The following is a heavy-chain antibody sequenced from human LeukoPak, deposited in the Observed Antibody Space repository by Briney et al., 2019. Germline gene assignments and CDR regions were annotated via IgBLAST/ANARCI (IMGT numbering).Heavy chain of an antibody. CDR1: GFTFSSYS. V-gene: IGHV3-21*01. J-gene: IGHJ3*02. Sequence: PGGSLRLSCAASGFTFSSYSMNWVRQAPGEGLEWVSSINSSGSFIYYADSVKGRFTISRDNARNSLFLQMNSLRAEDTAVYYCARDLRYCSSASCSENGAFDIWGQGTMVTVSS. CDR3: ARDLRYCSSASCSENGAFDI. CDR2: INSSGSFI. D-gene: IGHD2-2*01.